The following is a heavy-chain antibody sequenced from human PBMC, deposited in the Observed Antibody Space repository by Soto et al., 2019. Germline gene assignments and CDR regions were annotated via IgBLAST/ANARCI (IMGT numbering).Heavy chain of an antibody. J-gene: IGHJ5*02. CDR2: IYYSGST. V-gene: IGHV4-59*08. CDR1: GGSISSYY. CDR3: ARTGYSSGWYSSSWFDP. D-gene: IGHD6-19*01. Sequence: SETLSLTCTVSGGSISSYYWSWIRQPPGKGLEWIGYIYYSGSTNYNPSLKSRVTISVDTSKNQFSLKLSSVTAADTAVYYCARTGYSSGWYSSSWFDPWGQGTLVTVSS.